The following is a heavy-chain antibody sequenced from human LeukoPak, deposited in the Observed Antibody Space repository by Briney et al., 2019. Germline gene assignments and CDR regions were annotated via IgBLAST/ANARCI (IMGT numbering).Heavy chain of an antibody. J-gene: IGHJ4*02. Sequence: SVTVSCKASGSTFSSYAISWVRQAPGQGLEWMGGIIPIFGTANYAQKFQGRVTVTADKSTSTAYMELSSLRSEDTAVYYCARVRAGVYDYSNYGVDYWGQGTLVTVSS. D-gene: IGHD4-11*01. V-gene: IGHV1-69*06. CDR2: IIPIFGTA. CDR1: GSTFSSYA. CDR3: ARVRAGVYDYSNYGVDY.